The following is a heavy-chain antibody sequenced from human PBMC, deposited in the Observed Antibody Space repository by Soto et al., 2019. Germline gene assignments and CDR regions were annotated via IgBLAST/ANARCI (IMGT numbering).Heavy chain of an antibody. CDR2: IIPILGIA. CDR3: ARTEGYCSGGSCLNDAFDI. J-gene: IGHJ3*02. V-gene: IGHV1-69*02. D-gene: IGHD2-15*01. CDR1: GGTFSSYT. Sequence: QVQLVQSGAEVKKPGSSVKVSCKASGGTFSSYTISWVRQAPRQGLEWMGRIIPILGIANYAQKFQGRVTITADKSTSTAYMELSSLRSEDTAVYYCARTEGYCSGGSCLNDAFDIWGQGTMVTVSS.